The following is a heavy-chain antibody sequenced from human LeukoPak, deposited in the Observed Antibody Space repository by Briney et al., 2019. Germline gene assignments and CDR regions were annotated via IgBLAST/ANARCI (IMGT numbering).Heavy chain of an antibody. CDR3: AREAGARITGATDAGGFDP. V-gene: IGHV4-31*03. J-gene: IGHJ5*02. D-gene: IGHD1-7*01. CDR1: GVSISSGGYY. CDR2: IYYSGRT. Sequence: SGTLSLTCTVSGVSISSGGYYWSWIRPHPGQGLEWIGYIYYSGRTYYNPSLKTRVTISVDTSKNQFCLKLSSVTAADTAVYYCAREAGARITGATDAGGFDPWGQGTLVTVSS.